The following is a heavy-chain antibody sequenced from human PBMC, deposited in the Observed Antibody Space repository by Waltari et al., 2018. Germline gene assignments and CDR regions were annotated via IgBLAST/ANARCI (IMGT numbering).Heavy chain of an antibody. J-gene: IGHJ3*02. D-gene: IGHD3-10*01. CDR2: ISAYNGNT. V-gene: IGHV1-18*01. CDR3: ARSNYYGSGSYYNSPAFDI. Sequence: QVQLVQSGAEVKKPGASVKVSCKASGYTFTSYGISWVRPAPGQGLEWMGWISAYNGNTNYAQKLQGRVTMTTDTSTSTAYMELRSLRSDDTAVYYCARSNYYGSGSYYNSPAFDIWGQGTMVTVSS. CDR1: GYTFTSYG.